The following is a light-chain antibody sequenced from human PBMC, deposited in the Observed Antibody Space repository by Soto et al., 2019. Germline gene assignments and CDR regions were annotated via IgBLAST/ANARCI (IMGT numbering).Light chain of an antibody. CDR3: SSYTSDSTLGNV. V-gene: IGLV2-14*01. Sequence: QSALTQPRSVSGSPGQSVTISCTGTGNDVGAYNYVSWYQQHPGKAPKLMIYEVSNRPSGVSNRFSGSKSGNTASLTISGLQAEDEADYYCSSYTSDSTLGNVFGTGTKLTVL. CDR2: EVS. J-gene: IGLJ1*01. CDR1: GNDVGAYNY.